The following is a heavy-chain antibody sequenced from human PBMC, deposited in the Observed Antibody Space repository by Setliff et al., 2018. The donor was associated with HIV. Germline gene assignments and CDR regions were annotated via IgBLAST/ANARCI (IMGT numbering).Heavy chain of an antibody. Sequence: VASVKVSCKSSGYTFNDYFIHWVRQVPGQGLEWMGWINPNSGATNYAQTFQGRVTMTRDTSVSKAYMELSRLRSDDTGIYYCARRGPGGWFDPWGQGTLVTVSS. V-gene: IGHV1-2*02. J-gene: IGHJ5*02. CDR2: INPNSGAT. CDR3: ARRGPGGWFDP. CDR1: GYTFNDYF. D-gene: IGHD3-16*01.